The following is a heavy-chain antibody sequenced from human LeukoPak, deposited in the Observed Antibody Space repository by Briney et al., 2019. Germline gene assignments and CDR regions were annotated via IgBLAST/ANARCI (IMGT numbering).Heavy chain of an antibody. J-gene: IGHJ4*02. CDR3: ARVRGYSYGSYY. Sequence: PGGSLRLSCAASGFTFSSYAMSWVRQAPGKGLEWVSTFSGSGGNTYYADSVKGRFTISRDNSKNTLYLQMNSLRAEDTAVYYCARVRGYSYGSYYWGQGTLVTVSS. CDR1: GFTFSSYA. V-gene: IGHV3-23*01. D-gene: IGHD5-18*01. CDR2: FSGSGGNT.